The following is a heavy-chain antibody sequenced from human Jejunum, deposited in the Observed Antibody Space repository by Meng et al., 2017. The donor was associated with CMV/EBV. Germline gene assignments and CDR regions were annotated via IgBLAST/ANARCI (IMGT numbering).Heavy chain of an antibody. V-gene: IGHV2-5*01. D-gene: IGHD3-3*01. CDR3: AHSPPFSIFGVVNQPLFDP. Sequence: TGVGVGWIRQPPGKALESLAFIYWTDDKRYSPSLKSRLTITKDTSKNQVVLTMTNMDPVDTATYYCAHSPPFSIFGVVNQPLFDPWGQGTLVTVSS. J-gene: IGHJ5*02. CDR1: TGVG. CDR2: IYWTDDK.